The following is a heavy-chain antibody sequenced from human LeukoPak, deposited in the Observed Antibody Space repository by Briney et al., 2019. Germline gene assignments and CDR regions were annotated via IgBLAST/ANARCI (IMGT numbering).Heavy chain of an antibody. Sequence: PGGSLRLSCAASGFTFSSYAMSWVRQAPGKGLEWVSAISGSGGSTYYADSVKGRFTISRDNSKNTLYLQMNSLRAEDTAVYYCAKDLYYDFWGGYSCFDYWGQGTLVTVSS. CDR2: ISGSGGST. D-gene: IGHD3-3*01. V-gene: IGHV3-23*01. CDR1: GFTFSSYA. CDR3: AKDLYYDFWGGYSCFDY. J-gene: IGHJ4*02.